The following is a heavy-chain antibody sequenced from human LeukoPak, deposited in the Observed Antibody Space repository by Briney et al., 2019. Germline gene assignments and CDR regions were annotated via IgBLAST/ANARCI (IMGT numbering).Heavy chain of an antibody. CDR3: TTIAMVRGVIMSF. CDR2: ISAGGGTT. Sequence: GGSLRLSCAASGFTFSSYAMSWVRQAPGKGLEWVSHISAGGGTTYYADSVKGRFTISRDNSKNTLYLQMNSLKTEDTAVYYCTTIAMVRGVIMSFWGQGTLVTVSS. D-gene: IGHD3-10*01. J-gene: IGHJ4*02. CDR1: GFTFSSYA. V-gene: IGHV3-23*01.